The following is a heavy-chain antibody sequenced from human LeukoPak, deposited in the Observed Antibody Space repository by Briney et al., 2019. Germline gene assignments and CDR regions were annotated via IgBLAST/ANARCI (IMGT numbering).Heavy chain of an antibody. CDR3: AKDMGSSGIAAAGLDY. V-gene: IGHV3-9*03. J-gene: IGHJ4*02. CDR2: ISWNSGSI. Sequence: GRSLRLSCAASGFTFDDYAMHWVRQAPGKGLEWVSGISWNSGSIGYADSVKGRFTISRDNAKNSLYLQMNSLRAEDMALYYCAKDMGSSGIAAAGLDYWGQGTLVTVSS. D-gene: IGHD6-13*01. CDR1: GFTFDDYA.